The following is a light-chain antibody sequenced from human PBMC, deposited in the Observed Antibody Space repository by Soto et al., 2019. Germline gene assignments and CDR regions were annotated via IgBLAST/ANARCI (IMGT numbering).Light chain of an antibody. Sequence: DIVMTQSPDSVAVSLGERATINCKSSQSVLYSSNNKNYLAWYQQKPGQPPKLLIYWASTRESGVPDRFSGSGSGTDFTLTISSLQAEDVAVYYCQQYYSTWGTTFAPGTKVDIK. J-gene: IGKJ3*01. CDR2: WAS. V-gene: IGKV4-1*01. CDR3: QQYYSTWGTT. CDR1: QSVLYSSNNKNY.